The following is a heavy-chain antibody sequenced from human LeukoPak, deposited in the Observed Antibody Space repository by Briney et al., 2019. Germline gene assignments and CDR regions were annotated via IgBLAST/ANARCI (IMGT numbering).Heavy chain of an antibody. CDR3: ASEYYDGRAFDI. D-gene: IGHD1-26*01. CDR2: IYYSGST. V-gene: IGHV4-30-4*01. Sequence: SETLSLTCTVSGGSISSGDYYWSWIRQPPGKGLEWIGYIYYSGSTYYNPPLKSRVTISVDTSKNQFSLKLSSVTAADTAVYYCASEYYDGRAFDIWGQGTMVTVSS. CDR1: GGSISSGDYY. J-gene: IGHJ3*02.